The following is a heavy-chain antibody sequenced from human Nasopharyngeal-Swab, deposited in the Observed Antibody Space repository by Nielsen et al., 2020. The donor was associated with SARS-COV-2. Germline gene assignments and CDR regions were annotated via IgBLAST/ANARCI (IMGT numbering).Heavy chain of an antibody. CDR2: ISSSSGYI. J-gene: IGHJ4*02. V-gene: IGHV3-21*01. D-gene: IGHD5-18*01. Sequence: WIRQPPGKGLEWVSSISSSSGYIYYADSVKGRFTISRDNAKNSLYLQMNSLRAEDTAVYYCARADSYGYRGPFDYWGQGTLVTVSS. CDR3: ARADSYGYRGPFDY.